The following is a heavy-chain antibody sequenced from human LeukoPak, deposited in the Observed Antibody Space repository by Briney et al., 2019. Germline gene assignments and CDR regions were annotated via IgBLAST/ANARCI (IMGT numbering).Heavy chain of an antibody. CDR2: VTGSGSST. D-gene: IGHD6-13*01. Sequence: GGSLRLSCAASGFTFSSYAMSWVRQAPGKGLEWVSGVTGSGSSTYYADSVKGRFTVSRDNSKNMLYLQMSSLRAEDTAMYYCASQQLGLDDWGQGTLVTVSS. V-gene: IGHV3-23*01. CDR3: ASQQLGLDD. J-gene: IGHJ4*02. CDR1: GFTFSSYA.